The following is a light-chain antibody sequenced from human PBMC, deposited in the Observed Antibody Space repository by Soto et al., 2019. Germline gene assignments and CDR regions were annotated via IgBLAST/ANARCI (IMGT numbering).Light chain of an antibody. Sequence: SYELTQPPSVSVAPEKTARLTCGGDNIGSKRVHWYRQKPGQAPVLVIYYDSDRPSGIPERFSGSNSGNTATLTINRVEAXXXXXXYXQVWDITTDHYVFGTGTKLTVL. CDR3: QVWDITTDHYV. CDR1: NIGSKR. V-gene: IGLV3-21*04. CDR2: YDS. J-gene: IGLJ1*01.